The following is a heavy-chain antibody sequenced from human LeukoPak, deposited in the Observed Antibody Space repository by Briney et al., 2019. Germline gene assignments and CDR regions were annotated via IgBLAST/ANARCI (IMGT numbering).Heavy chain of an antibody. CDR1: GYTFTSYG. CDR3: ARDDYSYYYMDV. J-gene: IGHJ6*03. Sequence: ASVKVSCNASGYTFTSYGISWVRQAPGQGLEWMGWIRAYNGNTNYAQKRQGRVTMTTDTSTSTAYMELRSLRSADTAVYYCARDDYSYYYMDVWGKGTTVTISS. V-gene: IGHV1-18*01. CDR2: IRAYNGNT.